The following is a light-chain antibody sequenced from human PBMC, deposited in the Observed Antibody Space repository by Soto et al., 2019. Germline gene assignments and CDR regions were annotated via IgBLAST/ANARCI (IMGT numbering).Light chain of an antibody. CDR1: SSDVGGYNY. Sequence: QSALTQPASVSGSPGQSITISCTGTSSDVGGYNYVSWYQQHPGKAPNLMIYEVSNRPSGVSNRFSGSKSGNTASLTISGRQAADEADYYCSSYTSSSPYVFGTGTKVTVL. CDR2: EVS. J-gene: IGLJ1*01. V-gene: IGLV2-14*01. CDR3: SSYTSSSPYV.